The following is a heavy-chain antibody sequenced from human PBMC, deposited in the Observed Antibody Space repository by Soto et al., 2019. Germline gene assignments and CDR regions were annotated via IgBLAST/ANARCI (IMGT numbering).Heavy chain of an antibody. Sequence: QVQLEQWGVGLLKPSETLSLTCAIYGGSFSGFYCSWIRQPPGKGLEWIGEINDSGTTNYNPSLKSRVTISADTSKTHFSLRLTSVTAADTAVYYCVRETSQNVYSHYGMDVWGQGTTVTVSS. CDR2: INDSGTT. CDR1: GGSFSGFY. V-gene: IGHV4-34*02. J-gene: IGHJ6*02. CDR3: VRETSQNVYSHYGMDV.